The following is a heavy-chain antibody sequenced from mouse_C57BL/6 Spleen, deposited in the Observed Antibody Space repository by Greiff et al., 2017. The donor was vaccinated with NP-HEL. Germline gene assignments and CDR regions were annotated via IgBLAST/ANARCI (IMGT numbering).Heavy chain of an antibody. Sequence: QVQLQQPGAELVMPGASVKLSCKASGYTFTSYWMHWVKQRPGQGLEWIGEIDPSDSYTNYNQKFKGKSTLTVDKSSSTAYMQLSSLTSEDSAVYYCARDDTTVVAGFDYWGQGTTLTVSS. CDR1: GYTFTSYW. J-gene: IGHJ2*01. CDR3: ARDDTTVVAGFDY. D-gene: IGHD1-1*01. CDR2: IDPSDSYT. V-gene: IGHV1-69*01.